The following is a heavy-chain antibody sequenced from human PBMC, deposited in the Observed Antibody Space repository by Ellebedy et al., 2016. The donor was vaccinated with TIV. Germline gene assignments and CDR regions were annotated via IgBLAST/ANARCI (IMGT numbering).Heavy chain of an antibody. D-gene: IGHD6-25*01. CDR3: ARHRVSTAVS. CDR2: IYSSGIT. Sequence: MPSETLSLTCTVSGGSISFYYWSWIRQPPGKGLEWIGYIYSSGITSYNPSLKSRVTIAVDTSKNQFSLKLSSVTAADTAVYFCARHRVSTAVSWGQGTLVSVSS. CDR1: GGSISFYY. J-gene: IGHJ5*02. V-gene: IGHV4-59*08.